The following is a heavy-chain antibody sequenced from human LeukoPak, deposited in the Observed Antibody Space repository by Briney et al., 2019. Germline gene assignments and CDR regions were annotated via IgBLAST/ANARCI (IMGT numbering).Heavy chain of an antibody. J-gene: IGHJ3*02. CDR3: ARAPGGYGSGSRGAFDI. CDR2: IYTSGST. V-gene: IGHV4-4*07. Sequence: SETLSLTCTVSGGSISSYYWSWIRQPAGKGLEWIGRIYTSGSTNYNPSLKSRVTMSVDTSKNQFSLKLSFVTAADTAVYYCARAPGGYGSGSRGAFDIWGQGTMVTVSS. CDR1: GGSISSYY. D-gene: IGHD3-10*01.